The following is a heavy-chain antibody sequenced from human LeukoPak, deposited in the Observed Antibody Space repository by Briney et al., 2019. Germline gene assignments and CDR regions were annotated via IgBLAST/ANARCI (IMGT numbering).Heavy chain of an antibody. D-gene: IGHD2-8*01. Sequence: SETLSLTCTVSGGSISSYYWSWIRQPPGKGLEWIGYIYYSGSTNYNPSLRSRVTISVDTSKNQFSLKLSSVTAADTAVYYCARVYPSGYFDYWGQGTLVTVSS. CDR3: ARVYPSGYFDY. CDR1: GGSISSYY. V-gene: IGHV4-59*01. J-gene: IGHJ4*02. CDR2: IYYSGST.